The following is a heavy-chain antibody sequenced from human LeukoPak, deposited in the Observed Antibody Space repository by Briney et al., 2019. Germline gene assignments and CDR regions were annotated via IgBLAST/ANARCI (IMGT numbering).Heavy chain of an antibody. CDR3: ARGYCSSTSCLVIDY. D-gene: IGHD2-2*01. Sequence: GRSLRLSCAASGFTFSSYAMHWVRQAPGKGLEWVAVISYDGSNKYYADSVKGRFTISRDNSKNTLYLQMNSLRAEDTAVYYCARGYCSSTSCLVIDYWGQGTLVTVSS. CDR2: ISYDGSNK. CDR1: GFTFSSYA. J-gene: IGHJ4*02. V-gene: IGHV3-30*04.